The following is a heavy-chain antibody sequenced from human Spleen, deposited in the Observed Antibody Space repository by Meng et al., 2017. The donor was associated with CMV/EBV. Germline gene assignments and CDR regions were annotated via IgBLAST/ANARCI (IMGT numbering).Heavy chain of an antibody. D-gene: IGHD6-13*01. CDR1: GYSFTTFW. CDR3: ARGIAAVGTAYYFDY. CDR2: TYPGDSDT. V-gene: IGHV5-51*06. J-gene: IGHJ4*02. Sequence: GESLKISCKGSGYSFTTFWIGWVRQVPGKGLEWMGITYPGDSDTRFSPSFQGQVSISADRSITTAYLYWSSLKTSDTAMYYCARGIAAVGTAYYFDYWGQGTLVTVSS.